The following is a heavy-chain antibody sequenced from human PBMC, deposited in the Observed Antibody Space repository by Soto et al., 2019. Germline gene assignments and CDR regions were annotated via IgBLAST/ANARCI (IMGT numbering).Heavy chain of an antibody. Sequence: SATLSLTCTVSGGSVRSGSYYWSWIRQPPGKGREWIRYIYYSGNPNSNPSLQSRVTISVDTSKTQFSLKLRSVTAADTTVYYCARGSLQFHNLFDPWCQGTLVTVSS. CDR3: ARGSLQFHNLFDP. V-gene: IGHV4-61*01. CDR2: IYYSGNP. J-gene: IGHJ5*02. CDR1: GGSVRSGSYY. D-gene: IGHD4-4*01.